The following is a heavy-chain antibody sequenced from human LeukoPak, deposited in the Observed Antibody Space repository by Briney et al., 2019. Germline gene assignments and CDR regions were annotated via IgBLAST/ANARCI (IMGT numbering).Heavy chain of an antibody. CDR1: GGSISSYY. CDR3: AREGTAGTNLNWFDP. J-gene: IGHJ5*02. V-gene: IGHV4-59*01. D-gene: IGHD1-1*01. Sequence: NPSETLSLTCTVSGGSISSYYGSWIRQPPGKGLEWIGYISYSGSTNFNPSLKSRVTISVDTSKNQFSLKLSSVTAADTAVYYCAREGTAGTNLNWFDPWGQGTLVTVSS. CDR2: ISYSGST.